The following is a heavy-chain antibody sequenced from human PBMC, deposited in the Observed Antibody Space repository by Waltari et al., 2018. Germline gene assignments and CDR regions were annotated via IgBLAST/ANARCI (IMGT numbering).Heavy chain of an antibody. CDR2: IKYDGSTR. D-gene: IGHD3-9*01. CDR1: GFSFSNYW. V-gene: IGHV3-74*01. CDR3: ARDLDWVLFDS. J-gene: IGHJ4*02. Sequence: EVQLVESGGDLVQPGGSLRPSCAASGFSFSNYWMHWVRQAPGKGLVWVSRIKYDGSTRAYADSVKGRFTISRDNARNTLFLQMSGLRAEDTAVYYCARDLDWVLFDSWGQGTLVTVS.